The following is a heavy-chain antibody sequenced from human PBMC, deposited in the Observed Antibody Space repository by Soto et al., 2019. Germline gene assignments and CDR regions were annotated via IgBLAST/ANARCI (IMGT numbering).Heavy chain of an antibody. CDR2: ISYDGSNK. V-gene: IGHV3-30*18. CDR1: GFTFSSYG. Sequence: GGSLRLPCAASGFTFSSYGMHWVRQAPGKGLEWVAVISYDGSNKYYADSVKGRFTISRDNSKNTLYLQMNSLRAEDTAVYYCAKMCRGSYYGMDVWGQGTTVTVSS. CDR3: AKMCRGSYYGMDV. J-gene: IGHJ6*02. D-gene: IGHD3-16*01.